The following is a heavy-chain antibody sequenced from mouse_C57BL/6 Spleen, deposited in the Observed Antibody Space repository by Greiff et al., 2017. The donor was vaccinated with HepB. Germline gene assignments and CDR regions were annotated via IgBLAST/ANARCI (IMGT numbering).Heavy chain of an antibody. CDR1: GYTFTSYW. J-gene: IGHJ4*01. CDR3: ARAADYDGGWMDY. CDR2: IHPNSGST. D-gene: IGHD2-4*01. Sequence: QVQLQQPGAELVKPGASVKLSCKASGYTFTSYWMHWVKQRPGQGLEWIGMIHPNSGSTNYNEKFKSKATLTVDKSSSTAYMQLSSLTSEDSAVYYCARAADYDGGWMDYWGQGTSVTVSS. V-gene: IGHV1-64*01.